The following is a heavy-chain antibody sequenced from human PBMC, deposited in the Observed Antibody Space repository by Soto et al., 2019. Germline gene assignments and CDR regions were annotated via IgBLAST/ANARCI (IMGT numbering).Heavy chain of an antibody. Sequence: PGGSLRLSCAASGFTFSSYAMHWVRQAPGKGLEWVAVISYDGSNKYYADSVKGRFTISRDNSKNTLYLQMNSLRAEDTAVYYCARDALKVLRFLPRHWFDPWGQGTLVTVSS. J-gene: IGHJ5*02. V-gene: IGHV3-30-3*01. CDR1: GFTFSSYA. CDR2: ISYDGSNK. CDR3: ARDALKVLRFLPRHWFDP. D-gene: IGHD3-3*01.